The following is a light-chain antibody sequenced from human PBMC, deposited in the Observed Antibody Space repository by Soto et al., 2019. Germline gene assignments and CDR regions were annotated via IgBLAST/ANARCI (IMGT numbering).Light chain of an antibody. V-gene: IGKV1-9*01. CDR2: GSS. J-gene: IGKJ4*01. CDR1: QDIGLF. Sequence: DIQLTQSPSFLSASVGDRVSITCRASQDIGLFLAWYQQIPGQAPRLLMYGSSRLENGVPSRFSGSESGTEFTLTVSSLQPEDFGPYYCQQLKSYPLSFGGGTKVDIK. CDR3: QQLKSYPLS.